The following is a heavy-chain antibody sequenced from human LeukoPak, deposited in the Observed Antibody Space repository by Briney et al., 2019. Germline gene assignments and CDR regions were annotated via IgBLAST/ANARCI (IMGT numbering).Heavy chain of an antibody. V-gene: IGHV3-23*01. J-gene: IGHJ4*02. D-gene: IGHD3-3*01. CDR2: ISGSGGST. Sequence: GGSLRLSCAASGFTFSSYAMSWVRQAPGKGLEWVSAISGSGGSTYYADSVKGRFTISRDNSKNTLYLQMNSLRADDTAVYYCAKKGGYDFWSGPHYWGQGTLVTVSS. CDR3: AKKGGYDFWSGPHY. CDR1: GFTFSSYA.